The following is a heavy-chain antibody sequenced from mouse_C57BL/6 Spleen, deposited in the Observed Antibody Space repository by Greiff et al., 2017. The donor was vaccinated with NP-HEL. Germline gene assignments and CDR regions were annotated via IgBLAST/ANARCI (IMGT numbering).Heavy chain of an antibody. CDR1: GYAFSSYW. J-gene: IGHJ2*01. Sequence: VQLQQSGAELVKPGASVKISCKASGYAFSSYWMNWVKQRPGRGLEWIGQIYPGDGDTNYNGKFKGKATLTADKSSSTAYMQLSSLTSEDSAVYFCARCLGQGNYFGYWGQGTTLTVSS. V-gene: IGHV1-80*01. CDR2: IYPGDGDT. D-gene: IGHD3-3*01. CDR3: ARCLGQGNYFGY.